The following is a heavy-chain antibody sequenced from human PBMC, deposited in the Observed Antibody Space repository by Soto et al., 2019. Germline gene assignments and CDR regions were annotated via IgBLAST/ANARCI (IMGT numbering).Heavy chain of an antibody. CDR3: ARDHGYCSGGSCYLWFDP. D-gene: IGHD2-15*01. CDR1: GGSISTGDYF. Sequence: SETLSLTCTISGGSISTGDYFWSWIRQPPGKGLEWIGYIYYSGSTYYNPSLESRVTISVDTSKNQFSLKLSSVTAADTAVYYCARDHGYCSGGSCYLWFDPWGQGTLVTVSS. V-gene: IGHV4-30-4*01. CDR2: IYYSGST. J-gene: IGHJ5*02.